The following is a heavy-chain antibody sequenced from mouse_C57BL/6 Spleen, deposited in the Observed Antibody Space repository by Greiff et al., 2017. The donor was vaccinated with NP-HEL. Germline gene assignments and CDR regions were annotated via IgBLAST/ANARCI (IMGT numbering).Heavy chain of an antibody. Sequence: EVQLQQSGPGLVKPSQSLSLTCSVTGYSITSGYYWNWIRQFPGNKLEWMGYISYDGSNNYNPSLKNRISITRDTSKNQFFLKLNSVTTEDTATYYCARDGDGSRGFAYWGQGTLVTVSA. CDR3: ARDGDGSRGFAY. CDR2: ISYDGSN. J-gene: IGHJ3*01. V-gene: IGHV3-6*01. D-gene: IGHD1-1*01. CDR1: GYSITSGYY.